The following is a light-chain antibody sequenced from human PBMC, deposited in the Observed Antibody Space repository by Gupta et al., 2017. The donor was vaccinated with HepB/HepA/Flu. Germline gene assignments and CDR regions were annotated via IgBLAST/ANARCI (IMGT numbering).Light chain of an antibody. CDR3: QQSGPSPPYT. CDR2: GAS. V-gene: IGKV3-20*01. Sequence: EIVLTQPPGTLSLSPGERATLSCRASQSVSGNYLAWYQQKSGQAPRLLIYGASTRATGVPDRFSGSGSVTDFTLTITRLEPEDFAVYYCQQSGPSPPYTFGQGTKLEIK. CDR1: QSVSGNY. J-gene: IGKJ2*01.